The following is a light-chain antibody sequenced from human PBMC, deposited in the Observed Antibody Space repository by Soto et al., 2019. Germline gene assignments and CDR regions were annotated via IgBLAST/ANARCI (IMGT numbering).Light chain of an antibody. CDR3: QQRSIWPWT. V-gene: IGKV3-11*01. CDR2: DAS. CDR1: QSVSSD. J-gene: IGKJ1*01. Sequence: EIVLTQSPATLSLSPGERACLSCWASQSVSSDLVWCQQKPCQAPRLLIYDASKRATGIPARFSGSGSGTDFTLTISSLEPEDFAVYYCQQRSIWPWTFGQGTKVDI.